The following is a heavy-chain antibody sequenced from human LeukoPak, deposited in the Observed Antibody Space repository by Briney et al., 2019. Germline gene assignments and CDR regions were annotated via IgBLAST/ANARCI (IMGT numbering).Heavy chain of an antibody. CDR1: GFTLSSYS. CDR3: ARVIGWDEPFDL. D-gene: IGHD1-26*01. Sequence: PGGSLRLSCAASGFTLSSYSMHWVRQAPGKGLVWVSRINTDGSSTNYADSVRGRFTVSRDNAKNTLYLQMNSLRVEDTAVYYCARVIGWDEPFDLWGHGTLVTVSS. CDR2: INTDGSST. V-gene: IGHV3-74*01. J-gene: IGHJ3*01.